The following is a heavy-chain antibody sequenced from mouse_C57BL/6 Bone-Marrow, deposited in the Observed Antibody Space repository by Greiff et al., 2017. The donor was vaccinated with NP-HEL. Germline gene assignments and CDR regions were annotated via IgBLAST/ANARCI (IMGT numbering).Heavy chain of an antibody. CDR3: TRDGSSMYYFDY. D-gene: IGHD1-1*01. V-gene: IGHV5-9-1*02. CDR1: GFTFSSYA. CDR2: ISSGGDYI. J-gene: IGHJ2*01. Sequence: EVMLVESGEGLVKPGGSLKLSCAASGFTFSSYAMSWVRQTPEKRLEWVAYISSGGDYIYYADTVKGRFTISRDNARNTLYLQMSRLKAEDTAMYYCTRDGSSMYYFDYWGQGTTLTVSS.